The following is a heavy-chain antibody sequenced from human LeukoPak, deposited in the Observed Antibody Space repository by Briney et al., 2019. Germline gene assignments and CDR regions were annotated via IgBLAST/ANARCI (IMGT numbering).Heavy chain of an antibody. CDR1: RYTFTDYY. CDR3: ARDAGYCSSTSCYVPAPLGFSDY. D-gene: IGHD2-2*01. J-gene: IGHJ4*02. V-gene: IGHV1-18*04. Sequence: ASVKVSCKASRYTFTDYYIHWVRQAPGQGLEWMGWISAYNGNTNYAQKLQGRVTMTTDTSTSTAYMELRSLRSDDTAVYYCARDAGYCSSTSCYVPAPLGFSDYWGQGTLVTVSS. CDR2: ISAYNGNT.